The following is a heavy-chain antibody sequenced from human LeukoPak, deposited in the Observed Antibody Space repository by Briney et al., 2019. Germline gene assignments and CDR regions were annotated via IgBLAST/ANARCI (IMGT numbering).Heavy chain of an antibody. V-gene: IGHV4-59*01. CDR2: IYYSGYT. D-gene: IGHD3-16*01. Sequence: TTSETLSLTCTVSGGSISSYYWSWIRQPPGKGLEWIGDIYYSGYTNYSPSLKSRVTISVDTSKNQFSLKLRSVTAADTAVCYCARETSQKGAHYMDVWGKGTTVTISS. CDR1: GGSISSYY. CDR3: ARETSQKGAHYMDV. J-gene: IGHJ6*03.